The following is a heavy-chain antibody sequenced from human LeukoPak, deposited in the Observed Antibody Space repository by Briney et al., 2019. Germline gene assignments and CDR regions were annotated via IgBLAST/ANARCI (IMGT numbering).Heavy chain of an antibody. J-gene: IGHJ4*02. CDR1: GYTFTSYG. D-gene: IGHD4-23*01. Sequence: ASVKVSCKASGYTFTSYGISWVRQAPGQGLEWMGWISAYNGNTNYAQKLQGRVTMTTDTSTSTAYMELRSLRSDDTAVYYCARDRDGGKKNPPGYWGQGTLVTVSS. CDR2: ISAYNGNT. CDR3: ARDRDGGKKNPPGY. V-gene: IGHV1-18*01.